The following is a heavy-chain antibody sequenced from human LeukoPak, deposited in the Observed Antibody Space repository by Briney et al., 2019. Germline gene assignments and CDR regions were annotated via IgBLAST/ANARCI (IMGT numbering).Heavy chain of an antibody. CDR3: ARGLSQNNWHDGY. D-gene: IGHD1-20*01. V-gene: IGHV3-53*01. CDR2: IYSGGNT. Sequence: GGSLRLSCAASGFTVSSHYMSWVRQAPGKGLEWVSVIYSGGNTYYADSVKGRFTISRDNSKSTLYLQMNSLRAEDTAVYYCARGLSQNNWHDGYWGQGTLVTVSS. CDR1: GFTVSSHY. J-gene: IGHJ4*02.